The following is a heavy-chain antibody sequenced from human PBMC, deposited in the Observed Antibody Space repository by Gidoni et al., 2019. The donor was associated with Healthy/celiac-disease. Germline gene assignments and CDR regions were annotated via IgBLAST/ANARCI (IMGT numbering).Heavy chain of an antibody. J-gene: IGHJ4*02. CDR1: GFTFSSYS. CDR2: ISSSSSTI. V-gene: IGHV3-48*01. CDR3: ARDFIDREAVY. Sequence: EVQLVESGGGLVQPGGSLRLPCAASGFTFSSYSRTWVRQAPGKGREWVAYISSSSSTIYYADSVKGRFTISRDNAKNSLYLQMNSLRAEDTAVYYCARDFIDREAVYWGQGTLVTVSS.